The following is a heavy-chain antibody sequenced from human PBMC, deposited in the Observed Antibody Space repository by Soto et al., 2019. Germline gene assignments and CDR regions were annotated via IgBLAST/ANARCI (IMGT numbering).Heavy chain of an antibody. CDR3: ARLSVSAEGYFDY. V-gene: IGHV4-4*02. J-gene: IGHJ4*01. Sequence: SETLSLTCVVSGDSVSSTHWWTWVRQTPGKGLEWIGEVYHTGSTKYNPSLKDRVTISVDKSKNHFSLNLMSLTAAATAVYYCARLSVSAEGYFDYWGQGTLVTVSS. D-gene: IGHD3-10*01. CDR2: VYHTGST. CDR1: GDSVSSTHW.